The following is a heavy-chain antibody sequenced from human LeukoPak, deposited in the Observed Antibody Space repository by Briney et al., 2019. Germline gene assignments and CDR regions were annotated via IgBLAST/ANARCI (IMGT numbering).Heavy chain of an antibody. CDR2: ISGSGDTI. CDR1: GFTFSDYY. CDR3: ARDWCSSTSCFDY. J-gene: IGHJ4*02. V-gene: IGHV3-11*04. D-gene: IGHD2-2*01. Sequence: KPGGSLRLSCAASGFTFSDYYMSWIRQAPGKGLERVSYISGSGDTINYADSVKGRFTISRDNAKNSLFLQMNSLRAEDTAVYYCARDWCSSTSCFDYWGQGTLVTVSS.